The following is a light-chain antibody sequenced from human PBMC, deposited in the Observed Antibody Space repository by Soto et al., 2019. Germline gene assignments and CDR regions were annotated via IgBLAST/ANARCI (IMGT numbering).Light chain of an antibody. CDR1: SSNIGSNT. CDR2: SNN. Sequence: QSVLTQPPSASGTPGQRVTISCSGSSSNIGSNTVNWYQQLPGTAPKLLIYSNNQRPSGVPDGFSGSKSGTSASLAISGLQSEDEADYYCAAWDDSLNGHYVFGTGTKVTVL. V-gene: IGLV1-44*01. J-gene: IGLJ1*01. CDR3: AAWDDSLNGHYV.